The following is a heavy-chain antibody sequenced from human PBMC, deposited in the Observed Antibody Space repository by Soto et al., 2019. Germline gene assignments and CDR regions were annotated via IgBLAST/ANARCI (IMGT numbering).Heavy chain of an antibody. CDR3: AKDFSGGSYMGY. J-gene: IGHJ4*02. CDR2: ISYDGSNK. D-gene: IGHD3-16*01. V-gene: IGHV3-30*18. Sequence: GGSLRLSCAASGFTFSSYGMHWVRQAPGKGLEWVAVISYDGSNKYYADSVKGRFTISRDNSKNTLYLQMNSLRAEDTAVYYCAKDFSGGSYMGYWGQGTLVTVSS. CDR1: GFTFSSYG.